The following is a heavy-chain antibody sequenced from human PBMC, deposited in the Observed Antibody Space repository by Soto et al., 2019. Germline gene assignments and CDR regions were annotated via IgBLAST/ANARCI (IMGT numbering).Heavy chain of an antibody. CDR3: AKDHHRGWPFYYFDY. D-gene: IGHD6-19*01. Sequence: PGRSLRLSCAACGFTFSSYAMSSRRQAPGKGLEWVSAISGSGGRTYYADSVKGRFTISRDNCKNTRYLQMNSLRAEDTAVSYSAKDHHRGWPFYYFDYWGQGTLVTVSS. J-gene: IGHJ4*02. CDR1: GFTFSSYA. CDR2: ISGSGGRT. V-gene: IGHV3-23*01.